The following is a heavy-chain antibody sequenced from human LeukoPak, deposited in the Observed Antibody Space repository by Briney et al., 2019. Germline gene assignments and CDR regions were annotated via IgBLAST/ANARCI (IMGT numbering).Heavy chain of an antibody. CDR3: ARERDRGNDFGDSVDY. CDR1: GFPLSDNG. V-gene: IGHV3-20*04. D-gene: IGHD4-17*01. J-gene: IGHJ4*02. Sequence: PGGSLRLSCAASGFPLSDNGMSWVRQTPGKGLEWVCGINWNGADTAYADSVKGRFTVSRDNAKNSLYLQMSGLTAEDTAFYYCARERDRGNDFGDSVDYWGQGTLVTVSS. CDR2: INWNGADT.